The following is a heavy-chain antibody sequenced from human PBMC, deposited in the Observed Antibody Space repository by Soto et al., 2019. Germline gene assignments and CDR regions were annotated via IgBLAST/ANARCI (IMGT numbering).Heavy chain of an antibody. D-gene: IGHD5-12*01. Sequence: HPGGSLRLSCAASGFTFSSYGMHWVRQAPGKGLEWVAVIWYDGSNKYYADSVKGRFTISRDNSKNTLYLQMNSLRAEDTAVYYCAGGDSGCENYYYYYMYVWGKGTTVTVSS. CDR3: AGGDSGCENYYYYYMYV. CDR1: GFTFSSYG. J-gene: IGHJ6*03. V-gene: IGHV3-33*01. CDR2: IWYDGSNK.